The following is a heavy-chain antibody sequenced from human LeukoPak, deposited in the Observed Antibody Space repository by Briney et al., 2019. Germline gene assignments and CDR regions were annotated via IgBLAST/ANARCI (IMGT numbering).Heavy chain of an antibody. Sequence: GGSLRLYCAASGFTFSGYAMSWDRQAPGMGLEWVLALSGSGGSTYYADSVKGRFTISRDNSKNTLYLQMNSLRAEDKAVYYCAKSEYCSSTSCYRSYYYGMDVWGQGTTVTVSS. CDR1: GFTFSGYA. V-gene: IGHV3-23*01. CDR2: LSGSGGST. CDR3: AKSEYCSSTSCYRSYYYGMDV. J-gene: IGHJ6*02. D-gene: IGHD2-2*01.